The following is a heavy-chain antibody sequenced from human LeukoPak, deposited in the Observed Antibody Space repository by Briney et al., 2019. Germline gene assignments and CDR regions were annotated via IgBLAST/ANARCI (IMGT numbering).Heavy chain of an antibody. CDR2: IRGRGGRT. V-gene: IGHV3-23*01. CDR3: AKVTVTTVTTRHYYYYGMDV. D-gene: IGHD4-17*01. J-gene: IGHJ6*02. CDR1: RLTSSSYA. Sequence: GGSLRLSCVVSRLTSSSYATSWVSHAPGGGIEWVSSIRGRGGRTYYEDSVKGRFTIYRDNSKTKLYLQMNSLNAEDTAEYYCAKVTVTTVTTRHYYYYGMDVWGQGTTVTVSS.